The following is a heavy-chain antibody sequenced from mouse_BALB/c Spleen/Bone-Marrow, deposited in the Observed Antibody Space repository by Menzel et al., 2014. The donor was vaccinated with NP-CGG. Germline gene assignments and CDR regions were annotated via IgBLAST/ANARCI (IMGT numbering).Heavy chain of an antibody. CDR3: ARLGYYGWFAY. Sequence: EVKLVESGGGLVQPGGSLKLSCAASGFDFSRYWMSWVRQAPGKGLQWIGEINPESNTINYTPSLKDKFIISRDNAKNTLYLQMSEVRSEDTALYCCARLGYYGWFAYWGQGTLVTVSA. D-gene: IGHD2-3*01. CDR1: GFDFSRYW. V-gene: IGHV4-1*02. J-gene: IGHJ3*01. CDR2: INPESNTI.